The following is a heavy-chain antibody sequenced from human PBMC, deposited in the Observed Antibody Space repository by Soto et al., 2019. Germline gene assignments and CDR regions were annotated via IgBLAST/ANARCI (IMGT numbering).Heavy chain of an antibody. CDR1: TGSIVSHSYY. CDR3: ARRYAPRYSSGNNHFDL. D-gene: IGHD6-19*01. J-gene: IGHJ4*02. V-gene: IGHV4-39*01. Sequence: SETLSLTCNVSTGSIVSHSYYWAWIRQPPGKGLEWIGTINHGGSPYHNPSLKSRVTISVDSSKNQFSLTMTSVTVADTAVYYCARRYAPRYSSGNNHFDLWGQGTRCTVS. CDR2: INHGGSP.